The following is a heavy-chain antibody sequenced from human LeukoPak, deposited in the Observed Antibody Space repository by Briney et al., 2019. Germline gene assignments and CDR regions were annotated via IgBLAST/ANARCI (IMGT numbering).Heavy chain of an antibody. CDR2: IKPVGSEK. V-gene: IGHV3-7*01. Sequence: GGSLRLSCAASGFTFGDYWMSWVRQAPGKGLEWVANIKPVGSEKYYVDSVKGRFTISRDNAKNSLYLQMDSLKVEDTAVYYCATGGAQFGRFENWGQGSLVTVSS. CDR1: GFTFGDYW. D-gene: IGHD3-10*01. CDR3: ATGGAQFGRFEN. J-gene: IGHJ4*02.